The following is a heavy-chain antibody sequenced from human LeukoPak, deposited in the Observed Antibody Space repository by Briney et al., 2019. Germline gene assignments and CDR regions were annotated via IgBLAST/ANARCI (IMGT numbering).Heavy chain of an antibody. V-gene: IGHV1-69*05. D-gene: IGHD2-2*01. Sequence: ASVKVSCKASGGTFSSYAISWVRQAPGQGLEWMGGIIPIFGTANYAQKFQGRVTITTDGSTSTAYMELSSLRSEDTAVYYCARDMVVAPGSWFDPWGQGTLVTVSS. CDR3: ARDMVVAPGSWFDP. J-gene: IGHJ5*02. CDR2: IIPIFGTA. CDR1: GGTFSSYA.